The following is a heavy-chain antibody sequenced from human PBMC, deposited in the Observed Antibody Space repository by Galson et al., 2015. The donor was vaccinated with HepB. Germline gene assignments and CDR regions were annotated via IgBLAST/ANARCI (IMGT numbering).Heavy chain of an antibody. V-gene: IGHV3-23*01. Sequence: SLRLSCAASGFTFGSNAMSWVRQAPGKGLEWVSTLSGSDLSPYYADSVKGRFTISRDNSKNKVYLQMNSLRVEDTAVYYCAKDFYDSNGYCGFFVYWGQGTLVTVSS. D-gene: IGHD3-22*01. CDR3: AKDFYDSNGYCGFFVY. J-gene: IGHJ4*02. CDR1: GFTFGSNA. CDR2: LSGSDLSP.